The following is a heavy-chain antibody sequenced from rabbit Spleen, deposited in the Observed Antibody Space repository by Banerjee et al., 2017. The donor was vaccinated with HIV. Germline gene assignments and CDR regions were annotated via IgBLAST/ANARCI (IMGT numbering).Heavy chain of an antibody. J-gene: IGHJ4*01. D-gene: IGHD1-1*01. Sequence: QSLEESGGGLVQPGASLTLTCTASGFSFSGSYYMCWVRQAPGKGLEWIGCIYTGSGSTWYASWAKGRFTITRNINLNTVDLKMTSLTAADTATYFCARDNYGGGGFYFDLWGPGTLVTVS. V-gene: IGHV1S40*01. CDR1: GFSFSGSYY. CDR2: IYTGSGST. CDR3: ARDNYGGGGFYFDL.